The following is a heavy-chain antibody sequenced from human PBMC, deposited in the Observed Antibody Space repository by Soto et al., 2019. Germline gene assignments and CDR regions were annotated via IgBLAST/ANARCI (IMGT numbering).Heavy chain of an antibody. V-gene: IGHV4-39*07. CDR3: ARGLGMNYGMDV. J-gene: IGHJ6*02. D-gene: IGHD1-26*01. Sequence: PSETLSRTCTVSGDSISSGRYHWGWIRQPPGKGLEFIATIHYTGNTHYNPSLKSRVTISVDTSKNQFSLKLSSVTAADTAVYYCARGLGMNYGMDVWGQGTTVTVSS. CDR1: GDSISSGRYH. CDR2: IHYTGNT.